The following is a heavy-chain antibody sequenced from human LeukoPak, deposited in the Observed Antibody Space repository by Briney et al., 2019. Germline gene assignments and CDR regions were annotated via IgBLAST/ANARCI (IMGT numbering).Heavy chain of an antibody. V-gene: IGHV4-61*02. Sequence: PSETLSLTCTVSGGSISSGSYYWSWIRQPAGKGPEWIGRIYTSGSTNYNPSLKSRVTISVDTSKNQFSLKLSSVTAADTAVYYCARVTYDFWSGYYNWLDPWGQGTLVTVSS. CDR3: ARVTYDFWSGYYNWLDP. CDR2: IYTSGST. J-gene: IGHJ5*02. CDR1: GGSISSGSYY. D-gene: IGHD3-3*01.